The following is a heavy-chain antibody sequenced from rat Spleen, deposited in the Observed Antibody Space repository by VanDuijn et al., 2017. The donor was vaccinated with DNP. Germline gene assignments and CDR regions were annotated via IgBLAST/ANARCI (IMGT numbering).Heavy chain of an antibody. D-gene: IGHD1-9*01. V-gene: IGHV5-19*01. J-gene: IGHJ1*01. Sequence: EVQLVESGGDLVQPGRSLKLSCVASGFTFSYYWMAWIRQVPTMGLEWVAAISTSGGRIYYRDSVKGRFTISRENAESTLYLQMNNLKEEYTAIYYCATYYGYNYWYFDFWGPGTMVTVSS. CDR3: ATYYGYNYWYFDF. CDR2: ISTSGGRI. CDR1: GFTFSYYW.